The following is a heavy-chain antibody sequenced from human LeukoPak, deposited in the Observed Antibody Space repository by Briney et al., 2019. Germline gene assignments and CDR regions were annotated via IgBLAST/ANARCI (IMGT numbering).Heavy chain of an antibody. J-gene: IGHJ4*02. Sequence: GGSLRLSCAASGFTFDDYAMHWVRQAPGKGLEWVSLISWDGGGTYYADSVKGRFTISRDNSKNSLYLQMNSLRAEDTALYYCAASLSSSSCIDYWGQGTLVTVSS. V-gene: IGHV3-43D*03. D-gene: IGHD6-6*01. CDR3: AASLSSSSCIDY. CDR1: GFTFDDYA. CDR2: ISWDGGGT.